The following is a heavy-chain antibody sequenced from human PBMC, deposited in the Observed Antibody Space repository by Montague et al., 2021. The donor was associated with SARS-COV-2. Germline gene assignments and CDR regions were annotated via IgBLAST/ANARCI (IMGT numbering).Heavy chain of an antibody. CDR3: ARTTYFDLASIYYYYMDV. V-gene: IGHV4-59*08. CDR1: GGSINNYY. Sequence: SETLSLTCTVSGGSINNYYWSWIRQPPGRGLEWIGYINYSGSTEYSPSLKSRVTMSIDTSKNQFSLRLNSVTAADTAVYFCARTTYFDLASIYYYYMDVWGQGTTVSVSS. D-gene: IGHD3-9*01. CDR2: INYSGST. J-gene: IGHJ6*02.